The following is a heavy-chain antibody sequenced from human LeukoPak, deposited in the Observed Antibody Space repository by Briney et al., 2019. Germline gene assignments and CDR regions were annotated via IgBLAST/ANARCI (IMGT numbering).Heavy chain of an antibody. Sequence: PGGSLRLSWAAAGFTFTSYWMSWVRQAPGKGLEWVAIIKQDGSEKYYVDSVKGRVTISKDNAKNSLYPQMNTLRDEDTAVYYCARDHEIWGQGTMVTISS. CDR3: ARDHEI. CDR1: GFTFTSYW. V-gene: IGHV3-7*01. J-gene: IGHJ3*02. CDR2: IKQDGSEK.